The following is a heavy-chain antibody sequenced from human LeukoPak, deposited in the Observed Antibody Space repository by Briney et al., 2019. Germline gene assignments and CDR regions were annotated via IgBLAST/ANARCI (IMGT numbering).Heavy chain of an antibody. CDR3: ARGQDGANPFDP. CDR1: GFTFSSYG. Sequence: GGSLRLSRAASGFTFSSYGMHWVRQAPGKGLEWVAVISYDGSNKYYADSVKGRFTISRDNSKNTLYLQMNSLRAEDTAVYYCARGQDGANPFDPWGQGTLVTVSS. J-gene: IGHJ5*02. D-gene: IGHD4/OR15-4a*01. V-gene: IGHV3-30*03. CDR2: ISYDGSNK.